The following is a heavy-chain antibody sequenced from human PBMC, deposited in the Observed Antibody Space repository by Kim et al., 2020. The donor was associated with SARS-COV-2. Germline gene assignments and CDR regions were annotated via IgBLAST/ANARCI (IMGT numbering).Heavy chain of an antibody. Sequence: GGSLRLSCAASGFTFSSYSMNWVRQAPGKGLEWVSSISSSSSYIYYADSVKGRFTISRDNAKNLLFLQMNSLRAEDTAVYYCARDWEGSGSYNFDYWGQGTLVTVSS. D-gene: IGHD1-26*01. CDR2: ISSSSSYI. V-gene: IGHV3-21*01. CDR1: GFTFSSYS. J-gene: IGHJ4*02. CDR3: ARDWEGSGSYNFDY.